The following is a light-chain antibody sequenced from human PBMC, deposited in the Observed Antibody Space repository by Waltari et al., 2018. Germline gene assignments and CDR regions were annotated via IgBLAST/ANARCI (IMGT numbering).Light chain of an antibody. CDR1: QSIANY. J-gene: IGKJ1*01. Sequence: DIPMTQSPSSLSASVGDRVTITCLASQSIANYLNWYQQKPGKAPNLLIYSASSLQSGVPPRFSCSGSGTDFTLTISSLQPEDFATYYCQQSYTTPRTFGQGTKVEIK. CDR2: SAS. CDR3: QQSYTTPRT. V-gene: IGKV1-39*01.